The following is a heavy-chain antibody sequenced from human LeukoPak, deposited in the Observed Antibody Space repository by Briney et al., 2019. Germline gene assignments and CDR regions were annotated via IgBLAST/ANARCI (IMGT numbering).Heavy chain of an antibody. J-gene: IGHJ3*02. CDR2: IGDDGIKI. V-gene: IGHV3-30*02. D-gene: IGHD2-2*01. CDR3: ARVASVPAAYAFDI. Sequence: GGSLRLSCEASGFTFTNFGMHWVRQAPGKGLEWVAFIGDDGIKIHYGDSVKGRFTISRDDSKNTLYLQMNSLRAEDTAVYYCARVASVPAAYAFDIWGQGTMVTVS. CDR1: GFTFTNFG.